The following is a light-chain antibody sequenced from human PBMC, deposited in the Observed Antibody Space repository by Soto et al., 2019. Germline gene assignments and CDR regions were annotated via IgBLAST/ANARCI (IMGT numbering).Light chain of an antibody. CDR3: SLYTSENTYV. V-gene: IGLV2-18*01. CDR2: EVR. J-gene: IGLJ1*01. CDR1: STDFVSYNR. Sequence: QAVVTQPPSVSGSPGQSVTISCTGTSTDFVSYNRVSWYQQPPGTAPKLMIYEVRKRPSGVPDRFSGSKSGNTASLTISGLQAADEADYYCSLYTSENTYVFGTGTKLTVL.